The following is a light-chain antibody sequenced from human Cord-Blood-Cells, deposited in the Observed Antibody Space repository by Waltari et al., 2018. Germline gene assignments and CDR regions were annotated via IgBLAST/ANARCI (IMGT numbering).Light chain of an antibody. Sequence: DIQMTQSPSSLSASVGDRATITCRASQSISSYLNWYQQKTGNAPKLQVYAASSLPSGTTSRCIGSGTETDFTLTISSPQAKAFASYYCQQSYSTPYTFGQGTKLEIK. V-gene: IGKV1-39*01. CDR3: QQSYSTPYT. CDR2: AAS. J-gene: IGKJ2*01. CDR1: QSISSY.